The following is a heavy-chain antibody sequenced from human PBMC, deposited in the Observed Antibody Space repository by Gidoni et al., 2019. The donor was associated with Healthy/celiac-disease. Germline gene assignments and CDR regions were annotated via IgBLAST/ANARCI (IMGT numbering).Heavy chain of an antibody. V-gene: IGHV4-59*01. Sequence: QVQLQESGPGREKHSETRCRTCTVSGGSISSYYWSWIRQPPGKGLEWIGYIYYSGSTNYNPSLKSRVTISVDTSTNQFSLKLSSVTAADTAVYYCARAVGYQGVRVFDYWGQGTLVTVSS. D-gene: IGHD2-2*01. J-gene: IGHJ4*02. CDR2: IYYSGST. CDR1: GGSISSYY. CDR3: ARAVGYQGVRVFDY.